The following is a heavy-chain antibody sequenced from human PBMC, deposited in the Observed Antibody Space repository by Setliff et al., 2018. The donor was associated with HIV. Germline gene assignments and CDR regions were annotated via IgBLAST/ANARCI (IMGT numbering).Heavy chain of an antibody. Sequence: SETLSLTCTVSGGSVSIYHLSWLRQSPGKGLECIGYIYASGTTQYNPSLESRATISLDTSKNQNSLKLKSVTAADTAMYYCARVFPVVTAEDNRFDPWGQGTLVTVSS. CDR1: GGSVSIYH. CDR2: IYASGTT. CDR3: ARVFPVVTAEDNRFDP. D-gene: IGHD2-21*02. J-gene: IGHJ5*02. V-gene: IGHV4-4*09.